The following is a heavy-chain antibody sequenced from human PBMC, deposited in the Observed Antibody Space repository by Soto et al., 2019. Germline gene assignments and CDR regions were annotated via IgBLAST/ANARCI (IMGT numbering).Heavy chain of an antibody. V-gene: IGHV3-7*04. CDR2: IMQDGSEK. CDR1: GFIFSSYW. Sequence: GGSLRLSCAASGFIFSSYWMSWVRQAPGKGLEWVANIMQDGSEKSYVDSVKGRFTISRDNAKNSLYLQMNSLRAEDTAVYYCARGYSSGWTASVYWGQGTLVTVS. D-gene: IGHD6-19*01. J-gene: IGHJ4*02. CDR3: ARGYSSGWTASVY.